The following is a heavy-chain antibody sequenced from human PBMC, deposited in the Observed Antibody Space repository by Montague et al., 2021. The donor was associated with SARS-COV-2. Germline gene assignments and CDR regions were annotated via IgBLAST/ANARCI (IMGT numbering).Heavy chain of an antibody. Sequence: SETLSLTCSVSGGSLSTYYWSWIRQPPGKGLEWIGYIDDSGTTRXXPSLRSRATISLDLSKNQFSLDLNSMTAADTAVYYCARNAYNHYGLDVWGQGTTVTVSS. CDR3: ARNAYNHYGLDV. CDR2: IDDSGTT. CDR1: GGSLSTYY. J-gene: IGHJ6*02. V-gene: IGHV4-59*08.